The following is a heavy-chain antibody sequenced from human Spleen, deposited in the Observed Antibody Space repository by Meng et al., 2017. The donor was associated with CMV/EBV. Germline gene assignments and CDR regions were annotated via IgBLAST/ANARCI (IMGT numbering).Heavy chain of an antibody. CDR1: GGSFRDYP. D-gene: IGHD1-1*01. CDR2: IIPIFGAA. J-gene: IGHJ4*02. V-gene: IGHV1-69*05. Sequence: PGSSVRVSCKASGGSFRDYPISWVRQAPGQGLEWMGGIIPIFGAATYAQKFQGKVTITTDKSTNTAYMELISLTSEDTAVYYCGELENWGQGTLVTVSS. CDR3: GELEN.